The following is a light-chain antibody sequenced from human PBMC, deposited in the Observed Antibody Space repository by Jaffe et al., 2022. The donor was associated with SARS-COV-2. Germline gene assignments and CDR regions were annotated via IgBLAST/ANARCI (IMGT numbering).Light chain of an antibody. CDR2: EDN. Sequence: QSVLTQPPSVSAAPGQKVTISCSGSSSNTGKNYVSWYQQFPRTAPKLLIYEDNKRPSGIPDRFSGSKSGTSATLGITGLQTGDEADYYCGTWDNSLSAGVFGGGTKLTVL. V-gene: IGLV1-51*02. J-gene: IGLJ3*02. CDR3: GTWDNSLSAGV. CDR1: SSNTGKNY.